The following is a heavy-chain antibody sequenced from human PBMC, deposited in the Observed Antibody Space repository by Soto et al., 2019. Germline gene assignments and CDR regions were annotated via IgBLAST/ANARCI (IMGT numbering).Heavy chain of an antibody. CDR2: INAGNGNT. V-gene: IGHV1-3*01. CDR1: GYTFTSYY. CDR3: AREGADIVVVVAAGYYMDV. Sequence: RASVKVSCKASGYTFTSYYMHWVRQAPGQRLEWMGWINAGNGNTKYSQKFQGRVTITRDTSASTAYMELSSLRSEDTAVYYCAREGADIVVVVAAGYYMDVWGKGTTVTVSS. D-gene: IGHD2-15*01. J-gene: IGHJ6*03.